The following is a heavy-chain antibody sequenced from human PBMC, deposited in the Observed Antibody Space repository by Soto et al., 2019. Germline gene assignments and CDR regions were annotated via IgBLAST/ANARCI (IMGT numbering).Heavy chain of an antibody. CDR1: GFTFSSYG. CDR3: AREYVAGYYYYGMDV. J-gene: IGHJ6*02. Sequence: SGGSLRLSCAASGFTFSSYGMHWVRQAPGKGLEWVAVIWYDGSNKYYADSVKGRFTISRDNSKNTLYLQMNSLRAEDTAVYYCAREYVAGYYYYGMDVWGRGTTVTVSS. V-gene: IGHV3-33*01. CDR2: IWYDGSNK. D-gene: IGHD6-19*01.